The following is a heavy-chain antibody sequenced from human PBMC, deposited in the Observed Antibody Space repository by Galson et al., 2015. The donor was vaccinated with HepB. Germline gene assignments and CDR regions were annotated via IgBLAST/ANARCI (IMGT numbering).Heavy chain of an antibody. CDR1: GFIFSGST. CDR2: IKNKPNNYAT. V-gene: IGHV3-73*01. J-gene: IGHJ4*02. Sequence: SLRLSCAASGFIFSGSTMHWVRQASGKGLEWVGHIKNKPNNYATAYAVSVRGRFTISRDDSKNLAYLEMNSLTIEDTAVYYCTRVGAASDDFDHWGQGILVTVSS. D-gene: IGHD6-13*01. CDR3: TRVGAASDDFDH.